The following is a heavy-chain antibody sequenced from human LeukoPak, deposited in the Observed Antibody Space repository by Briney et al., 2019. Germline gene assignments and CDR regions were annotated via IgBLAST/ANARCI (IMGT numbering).Heavy chain of an antibody. CDR3: AKDSGPEYAFDI. J-gene: IGHJ3*02. Sequence: GGSLRLSFAASGFTFGSYGMHWVRQAPGKGLEWVAVISYDGSNKYYADSVKGRFTISRDNSKNTLYLQMNSLRAEDTAVYYCAKDSGPEYAFDIWGQGTMVTVSS. CDR2: ISYDGSNK. CDR1: GFTFGSYG. V-gene: IGHV3-30*18. D-gene: IGHD1-14*01.